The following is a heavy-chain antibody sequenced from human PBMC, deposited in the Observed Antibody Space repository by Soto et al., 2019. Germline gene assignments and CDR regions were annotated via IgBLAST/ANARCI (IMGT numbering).Heavy chain of an antibody. CDR1: GGSISSSSYY. Sequence: QLQLQESGPGLVKPSETLSLTCTVSGGSISSSSYYWGWIRQPPGKGLEWIGSIYYSGSTYYNPSLKSRVTISVDTSKNQSSLKLSSVTAADAAVYYCARPQSVAGRFDYWGQGTLVTVSS. CDR2: IYYSGST. J-gene: IGHJ4*02. V-gene: IGHV4-39*01. CDR3: ARPQSVAGRFDY. D-gene: IGHD6-19*01.